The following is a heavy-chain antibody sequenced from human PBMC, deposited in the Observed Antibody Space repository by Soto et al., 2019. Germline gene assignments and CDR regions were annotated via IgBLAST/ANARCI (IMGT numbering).Heavy chain of an antibody. J-gene: IGHJ4*02. Sequence: GASVKVSCKASGYTFTSYGISWVRQAPGQGLEWMGWISAYNGNTNYAQKLQGRVTMTTDTSTSTAYMELRSLRSDDTAVYYCAREYRYCSSTSCYEGLIDYWGQGTLVTVSS. D-gene: IGHD2-2*01. V-gene: IGHV1-18*01. CDR1: GYTFTSYG. CDR3: AREYRYCSSTSCYEGLIDY. CDR2: ISAYNGNT.